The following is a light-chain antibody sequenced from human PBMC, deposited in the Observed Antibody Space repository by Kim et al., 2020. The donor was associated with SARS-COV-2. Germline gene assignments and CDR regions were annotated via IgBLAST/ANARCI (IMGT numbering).Light chain of an antibody. V-gene: IGKV4-1*01. CDR3: QQYYSTPLT. J-gene: IGKJ4*01. CDR1: PSVLYSSNNKNY. CDR2: WAS. Sequence: RATINCKSSPSVLYSSNNKNYLAWYQQKPGQPPKLLIYWASTRESGVPDRFSGSGSGTDFTLTISSLQAEDVAVYYCQQYYSTPLTFGGGTKLEI.